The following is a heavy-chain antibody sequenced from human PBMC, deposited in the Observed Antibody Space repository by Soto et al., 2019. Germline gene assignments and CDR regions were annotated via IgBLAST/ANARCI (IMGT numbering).Heavy chain of an antibody. Sequence: SETLSLTCTVSGGSISSSSYYWGWIRQPPGKGLEWIGSIYYSGSTYYNPSLKSRVTISVDTSKNQFSLKLSSVTAADTAVYYCARPDVAGTSVDYWGQGTLVTVSS. CDR3: ARPDVAGTSVDY. CDR2: IYYSGST. V-gene: IGHV4-39*01. D-gene: IGHD6-19*01. CDR1: GGSISSSSYY. J-gene: IGHJ4*02.